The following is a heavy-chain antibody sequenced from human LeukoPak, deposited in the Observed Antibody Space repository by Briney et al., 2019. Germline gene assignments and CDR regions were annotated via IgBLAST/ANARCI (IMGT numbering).Heavy chain of an antibody. D-gene: IGHD5-12*01. V-gene: IGHV3-23*01. CDR1: GFTFSSYA. J-gene: IGHJ6*03. Sequence: GGSLRLSCAASGFTFSSYAMSWVRQAPGKGLEWVSFISGNGGSTHYADSVKGRFTISRDNSKNTLYLQMNSLRAEDTAVYYCAKVQGDGYSGYDSPSYYMDVWGKGTTVTVSS. CDR3: AKVQGDGYSGYDSPSYYMDV. CDR2: ISGNGGST.